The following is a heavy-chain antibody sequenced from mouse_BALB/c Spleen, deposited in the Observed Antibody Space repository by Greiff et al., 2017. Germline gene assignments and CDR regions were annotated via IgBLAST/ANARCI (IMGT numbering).Heavy chain of an antibody. CDR3: TRRGWDGDY. Sequence: VQLVESGAELVKPGASVKLSCKASGYTFTSYYMYWVKQRPGQGLEWIGEINPSNGGTNFNEKFKSKATLTVDKSSSTAYMQLSSLTSEDSAVYYCTRRGWDGDYWGQGTTLTVSS. J-gene: IGHJ2*01. V-gene: IGHV1S81*02. D-gene: IGHD4-1*01. CDR1: GYTFTSYY. CDR2: INPSNGGT.